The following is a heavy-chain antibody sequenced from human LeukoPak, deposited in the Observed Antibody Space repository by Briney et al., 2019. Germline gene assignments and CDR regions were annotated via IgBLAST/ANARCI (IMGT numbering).Heavy chain of an antibody. D-gene: IGHD3-9*01. J-gene: IGHJ4*02. Sequence: GRSLRLSCAASGFSFSSYWMHWVRQAPGKGLVWVSRVTSDGSSTSYADSVKGRFSISRDNAKNTLYLHMNSLRAEDTAVYYCARDYDILWGQGTLVTVSS. CDR1: GFSFSSYW. V-gene: IGHV3-74*01. CDR2: VTSDGSST. CDR3: ARDYDIL.